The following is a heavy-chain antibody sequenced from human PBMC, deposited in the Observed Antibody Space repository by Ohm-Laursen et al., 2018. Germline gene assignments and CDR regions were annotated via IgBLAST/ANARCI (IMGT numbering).Heavy chain of an antibody. Sequence: GTLSLTRTVSGGSLRNYYWSWIRQPPGKGLEWIGYIYYNGNPRYNPSLESRVTISVDPSKNQFSLKLNSVTAADTALYYCVLYSSFSVSWGQGTLVTVSS. J-gene: IGHJ5*02. CDR1: GGSLRNYY. V-gene: IGHV4-59*08. CDR2: IYYNGNP. D-gene: IGHD6-6*01. CDR3: VLYSSFSVS.